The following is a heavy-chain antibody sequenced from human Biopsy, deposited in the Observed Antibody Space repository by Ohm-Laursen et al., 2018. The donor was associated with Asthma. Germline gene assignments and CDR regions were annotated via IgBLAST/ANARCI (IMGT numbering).Heavy chain of an antibody. Sequence: ASVKASCKPSGYTFNSAGITWVRQAPGQGLGWMGWISVYIGNTKLAQKLQDRVTMITDTSTSTAYMELRSLRSDDTAVYFCARAVDYSHYYGIDVWGQGTTVTVS. J-gene: IGHJ6*02. D-gene: IGHD3-10*01. CDR3: ARAVDYSHYYGIDV. CDR1: GYTFNSAG. CDR2: ISVYIGNT. V-gene: IGHV1-18*01.